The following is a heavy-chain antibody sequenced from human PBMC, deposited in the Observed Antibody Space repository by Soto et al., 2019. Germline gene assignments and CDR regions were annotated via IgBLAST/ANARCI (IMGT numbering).Heavy chain of an antibody. Sequence: PGGSLRLSCAASGFTFNTYAMHWVRQAPGKGLEWVAVSSNDGKNEHHANSVKGRFTISRDNSRNTLYLQMNSLRPEDTALYYCARAPGSDDGYDYRFSHWGLGTLVTVSS. V-gene: IGHV3-30*04. CDR2: SSNDGKNE. J-gene: IGHJ4*02. CDR1: GFTFNTYA. CDR3: ARAPGSDDGYDYRFSH. D-gene: IGHD5-12*01.